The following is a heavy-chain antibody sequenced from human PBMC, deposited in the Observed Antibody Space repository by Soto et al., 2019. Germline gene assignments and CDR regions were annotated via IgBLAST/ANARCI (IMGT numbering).Heavy chain of an antibody. Sequence: GRSLRLSCAASGFTFRNYAVTWARQAPGKGLEWVSSLLRSGSSAYYADSVRGRFTISSDTSANSLYLQMDNLRAEDTAIYYCAKDAISGDGIWLMDSWGQGTVVTVYS. CDR1: GFTFRNYA. J-gene: IGHJ5*02. CDR3: AKDAISGDGIWLMDS. CDR2: LLRSGSSA. D-gene: IGHD4-17*01. V-gene: IGHV3-23*01.